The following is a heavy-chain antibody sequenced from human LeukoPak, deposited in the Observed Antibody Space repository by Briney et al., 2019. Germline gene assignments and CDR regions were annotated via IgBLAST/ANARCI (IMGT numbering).Heavy chain of an antibody. D-gene: IGHD3-10*01. CDR1: GYSISSGYY. V-gene: IGHV4-38-2*02. CDR2: IYHSGST. Sequence: SETLSLTCTVSGYSISSGYYWGWIRQPPGKGLEWIGSIYHSGSTYYNPSLKSRVTISVDTSKNQFSLKLSSVTAADTAVYYCAREGSSYGSGSYYGYWGQGTLVTVSS. CDR3: AREGSSYGSGSYYGY. J-gene: IGHJ4*02.